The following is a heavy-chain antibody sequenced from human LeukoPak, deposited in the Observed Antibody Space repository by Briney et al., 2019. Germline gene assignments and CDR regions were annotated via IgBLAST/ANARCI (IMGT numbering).Heavy chain of an antibody. V-gene: IGHV1-69*13. CDR3: ARQSSSTSCYACAFDI. CDR2: IIPIFGTA. J-gene: IGHJ3*02. D-gene: IGHD2-2*01. Sequence: SVKVSCKASRGTFSSYAISWVRQAPGQGLEWMGGIIPIFGTANYAQKFQGRVTITADESTSTAYMELSSLRSEDTAVYYCARQSSSTSCYACAFDIWGQGTMVTVSS. CDR1: RGTFSSYA.